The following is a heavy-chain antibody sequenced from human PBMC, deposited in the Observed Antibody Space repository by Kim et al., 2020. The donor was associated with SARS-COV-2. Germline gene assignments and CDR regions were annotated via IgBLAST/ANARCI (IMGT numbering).Heavy chain of an antibody. D-gene: IGHD7-27*01. J-gene: IGHJ6*03. V-gene: IGHV1-18*01. Sequence: AQKLQGRVTMTTDTSTSTAYMELRSLRSDDTAVYYCARAPGDYYYYYMDVWGKGTTVTVSS. CDR3: ARAPGDYYYYYMDV.